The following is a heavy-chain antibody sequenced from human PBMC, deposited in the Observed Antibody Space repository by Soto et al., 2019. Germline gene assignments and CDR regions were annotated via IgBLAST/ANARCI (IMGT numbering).Heavy chain of an antibody. D-gene: IGHD3-10*01. CDR2: TIPIFGTA. Sequence: GASVKVSCKASGGTFSSYAISWVRQAPGQGLEWMGGTIPIFGTADYAQKFQGRVTITADESTSTAYMELSSLRSGDTAVYYCASIRANTYYYGMDVWGQGTTVTVSS. CDR3: ASIRANTYYYGMDV. J-gene: IGHJ6*02. CDR1: GGTFSSYA. V-gene: IGHV1-69*13.